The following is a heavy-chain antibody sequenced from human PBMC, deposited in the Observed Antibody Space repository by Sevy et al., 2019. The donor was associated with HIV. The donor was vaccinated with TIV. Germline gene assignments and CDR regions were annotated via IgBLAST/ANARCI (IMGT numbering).Heavy chain of an antibody. Sequence: SETLSLTCAVSGGSISSDNYSWSWMRQPLGKGLEWIGYIYHSGSTHYNLSLKSRVTISVDRSKNQFSLKLSSVTAADTAVYYCAREGYSSSGYWGQGTLVTVSS. CDR3: AREGYSSSGY. CDR2: IYHSGST. CDR1: GGSISSDNYS. V-gene: IGHV4-30-2*01. J-gene: IGHJ4*02. D-gene: IGHD6-6*01.